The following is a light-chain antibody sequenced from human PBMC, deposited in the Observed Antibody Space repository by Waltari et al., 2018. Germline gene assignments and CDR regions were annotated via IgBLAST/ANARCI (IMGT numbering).Light chain of an antibody. Sequence: IVLAQSPGTLSLSPGERVTLSCRASQSVIRNWLAWYQQKPGQSPRLLIYGVSSRASGIPDRFSGSGSGTDFTLTINRLEPEDFAVYYCQQYGGSAFTFGPGTRVDIK. V-gene: IGKV3-20*01. CDR1: QSVIRNW. J-gene: IGKJ3*01. CDR3: QQYGGSAFT. CDR2: GVS.